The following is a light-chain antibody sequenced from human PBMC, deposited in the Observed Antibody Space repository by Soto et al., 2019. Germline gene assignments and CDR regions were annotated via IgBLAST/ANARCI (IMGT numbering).Light chain of an antibody. J-gene: IGKJ5*01. V-gene: IGKV3-15*01. CDR2: GPS. CDR1: QTDSRS. CDR3: QQYNNWPPIT. Sequence: VLRPSIGTLSLYQGERATLSCRATQTDSRSYVAWSQPKPGQAPRLLIYGPSTRATGIPARFSGSGSGTEFTLTISSLQSEDFAVYFCQQYNNWPPITSGQATRPEI.